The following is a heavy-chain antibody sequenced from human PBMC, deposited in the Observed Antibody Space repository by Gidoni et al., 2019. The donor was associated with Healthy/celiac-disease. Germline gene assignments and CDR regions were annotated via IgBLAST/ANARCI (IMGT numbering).Heavy chain of an antibody. CDR3: ARDPTSGSYNGMVV. D-gene: IGHD5-18*01. J-gene: IGHJ6*02. V-gene: IGHV3-33*08. CDR1: GFTFSSYG. Sequence: QVQLVESGGGVVQPGRSLRLSCAASGFTFSSYGMHWVRQAPGKGLEWVAVIWYDGSNKYYADSVKGRFTISRDNSKNTLYLQMNSLRAEDTAVYYCARDPTSGSYNGMVVWGQGTTVTVSS. CDR2: IWYDGSNK.